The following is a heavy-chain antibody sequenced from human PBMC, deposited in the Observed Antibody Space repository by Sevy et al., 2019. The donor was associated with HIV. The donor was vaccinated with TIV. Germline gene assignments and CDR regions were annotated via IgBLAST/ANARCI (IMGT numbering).Heavy chain of an antibody. D-gene: IGHD6-19*01. Sequence: GESLKISCAASGFTFSSYSMNWVRQAPGKGLEWVSSISSSSSYIYYADSVKGRFTISRDNAKNSLYLQMNSLRAEDTAVYYCARETQWPGPFDYWGQGTLVTVSS. CDR3: ARETQWPGPFDY. CDR1: GFTFSSYS. CDR2: ISSSSSYI. J-gene: IGHJ4*02. V-gene: IGHV3-21*01.